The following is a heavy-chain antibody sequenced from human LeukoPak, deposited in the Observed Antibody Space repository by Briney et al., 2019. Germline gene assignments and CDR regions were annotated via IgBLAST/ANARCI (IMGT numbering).Heavy chain of an antibody. D-gene: IGHD2-8*01. CDR1: GAPISSSIYY. CDR3: ARQERYCSNGVCLKHFDY. CDR2: IYYSGST. J-gene: IGHJ4*02. V-gene: IGHV4-39*01. Sequence: PSETLSLTCTVSGAPISSSIYYWGWIRQPPGKGLEWIGSIYYSGSTYYNPSLKSRVTISVDTSKNQFSLKLSSVTAADTAVYYCARQERYCSNGVCLKHFDYWGQGTLVTVSS.